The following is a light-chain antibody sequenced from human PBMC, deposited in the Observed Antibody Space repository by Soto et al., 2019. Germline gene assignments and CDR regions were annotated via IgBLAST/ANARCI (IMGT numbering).Light chain of an antibody. CDR1: QSINTN. Sequence: DIVMTQSPATLSVSPGERATLSCRASQSINTNLAWYQQKPGQAPRLLIYGASTRATVIPARFSGSGSGTEFTLTISGMQADDFAVYYCQLYHHWHPNVTFGPGTRSDI. CDR2: GAS. CDR3: QLYHHWHPNVT. V-gene: IGKV3-15*01. J-gene: IGKJ3*01.